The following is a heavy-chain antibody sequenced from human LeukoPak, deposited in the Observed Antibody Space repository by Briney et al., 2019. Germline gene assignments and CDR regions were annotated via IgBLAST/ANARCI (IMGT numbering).Heavy chain of an antibody. J-gene: IGHJ6*02. Sequence: PGGSLRLSCAASGFTFSSYAMSWFRQAPGKGLEWVSTISGRGGYTYYADSVKGRFTISRANSKNTLYLQMNSLRAEDTAIYYCAKDRSSGDWGYYYYGMDVWGQGTTVTVSS. CDR1: GFTFSSYA. V-gene: IGHV3-23*01. CDR2: ISGRGGYT. CDR3: AKDRSSGDWGYYYYGMDV. D-gene: IGHD7-27*01.